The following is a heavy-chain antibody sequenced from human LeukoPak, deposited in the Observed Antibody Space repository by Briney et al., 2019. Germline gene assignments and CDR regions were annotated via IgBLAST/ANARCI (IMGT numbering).Heavy chain of an antibody. J-gene: IGHJ4*02. D-gene: IGHD4-17*01. CDR3: ARVYGDYAVGYFDY. CDR1: GFTFSSYA. Sequence: PGGSLRLSCAASGFTFSSYAMHWVRQAPGKGLEYVSAISSNGGSTYYANSVKGRFTISRDNSKNTLYLQMGSLRAEDMAVYYCARVYGDYAVGYFDYWGQGTLVTDSS. CDR2: ISSNGGST. V-gene: IGHV3-64*01.